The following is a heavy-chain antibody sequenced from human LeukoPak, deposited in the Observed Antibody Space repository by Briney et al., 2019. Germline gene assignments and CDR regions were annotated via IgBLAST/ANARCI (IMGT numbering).Heavy chain of an antibody. V-gene: IGHV3-49*04. J-gene: IGHJ4*02. CDR2: IRGKAYGGTT. D-gene: IGHD3-10*01. CDR3: TSKGSGSYYPIDY. CDR1: GFTFGDYA. Sequence: GGSLRLSCTASGFTFGDYAMSWVRQAPGKGLEWVGFIRGKAYGGTTEYAASVKGRFTISRDDSKSIAYLQMNSLKTEDTAVYYCTSKGSGSYYPIDYWGQGTLVTVSS.